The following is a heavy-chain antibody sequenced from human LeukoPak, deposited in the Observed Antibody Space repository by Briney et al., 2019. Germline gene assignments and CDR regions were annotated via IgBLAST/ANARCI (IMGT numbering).Heavy chain of an antibody. V-gene: IGHV3-30*18. CDR3: AKNPGYYGSGSYPDY. CDR1: GFTFSSYG. J-gene: IGHJ4*02. D-gene: IGHD3-10*01. Sequence: GGSLRLSCAASGFTFSSYGMHWVRQGPGKGLEWVAVISYDGSNKYYADSVKGRFTISRDNSKDTLYLQMNSLRAEDTAVYYCAKNPGYYGSGSYPDYWGQGTLVTVSS. CDR2: ISYDGSNK.